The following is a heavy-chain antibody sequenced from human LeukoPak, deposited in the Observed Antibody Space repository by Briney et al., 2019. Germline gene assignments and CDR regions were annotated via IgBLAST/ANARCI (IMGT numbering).Heavy chain of an antibody. CDR2: TYYRSKWYN. CDR3: ARDQLAYCGGDCYDHHDAFDI. J-gene: IGHJ3*02. D-gene: IGHD2-21*02. CDR1: VDSLSSNSAA. V-gene: IGHV6-1*01. Sequence: SQTLSLTCAISVDSLSSNSAAWNWVRQSGSRGLEWLGRTYYRSKWYNDYAVSVKSRITIHPETIKNPFSLQLNSVTPEDTAVYYCARDQLAYCGGDCYDHHDAFDIWGQGTMVTVSS.